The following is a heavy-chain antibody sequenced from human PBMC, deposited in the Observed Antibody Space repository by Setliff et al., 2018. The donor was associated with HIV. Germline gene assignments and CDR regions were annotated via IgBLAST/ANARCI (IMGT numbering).Heavy chain of an antibody. Sequence: GGSLRLSCGVSGFPFSNYAMHWVRQAPGKGLEWVAIISDGGSDKHFADSLKGRFTISRDNSKNTMYLQMNSLKIEDTAIYYCARGGGPEPESKLFDYWGQGTLVTVSS. V-gene: IGHV3-30*04. CDR1: GFPFSNYA. J-gene: IGHJ4*02. CDR2: ISDGGSDK. D-gene: IGHD1-26*01. CDR3: ARGGGPEPESKLFDY.